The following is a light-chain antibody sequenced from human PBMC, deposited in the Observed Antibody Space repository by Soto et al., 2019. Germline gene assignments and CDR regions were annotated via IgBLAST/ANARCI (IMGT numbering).Light chain of an antibody. J-gene: IGKJ1*01. CDR2: STS. CDR3: QQYDSPIWT. V-gene: IGKV3-20*01. Sequence: TQSPSTLSASVGDRVTITFRASQSISDSLAWYQQKPCKAPRLLIYSTSSRATGIPDRFSGSGSWTDFTLTISRLEPEAFAVDYCQQYDSPIWTFGQETKVEIK. CDR1: QSISDS.